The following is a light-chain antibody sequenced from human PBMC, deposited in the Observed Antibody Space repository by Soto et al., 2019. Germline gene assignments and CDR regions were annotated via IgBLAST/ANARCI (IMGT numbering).Light chain of an antibody. J-gene: IGKJ1*01. Sequence: DIVLTQSPGTLSLSPGERATLSCRASQTVTSNYLAWYQRKPGQAPRLLIYGASSRATDIPDRFSGSESVTDVTLTNTRLEPEDFAVYFCQQYAGSPSTFGQGTKVEIK. CDR1: QTVTSNY. V-gene: IGKV3-20*01. CDR2: GAS. CDR3: QQYAGSPST.